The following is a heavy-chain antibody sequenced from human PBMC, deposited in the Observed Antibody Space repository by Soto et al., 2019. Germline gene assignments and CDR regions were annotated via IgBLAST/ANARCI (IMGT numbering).Heavy chain of an antibody. CDR2: IDPSDSYT. J-gene: IGHJ6*02. V-gene: IGHV5-10-1*01. CDR3: ARLPTMALSDYSYGMDV. CDR1: GYSVTTYW. D-gene: IGHD3-10*01. Sequence: PGESLKISCKASGYSVTTYWLNWVRQMPGKCLEWMGRIDPSDSYTNYSPSIQGHVTLSADKSTSTAYLQWSSLKASDSAMYYCARLPTMALSDYSYGMDVWGLGTTVTVSS.